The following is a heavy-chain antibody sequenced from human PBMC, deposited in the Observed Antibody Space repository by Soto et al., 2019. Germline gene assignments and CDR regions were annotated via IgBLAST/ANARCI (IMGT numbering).Heavy chain of an antibody. Sequence: ASVNVACKASGYTFTSYSIHWVLQAPGERREWMGWINTVNGNTKYSQKLRAGVTITMDTSATTAYRQRSSLRSEDTAVYYCARDRVNWNYRSYGTDVCRQGTTVSVSS. CDR1: GYTFTSYS. CDR3: ARDRVNWNYRSYGTDV. D-gene: IGHD1-7*01. J-gene: IGHJ6*02. V-gene: IGHV1-3*04. CDR2: INTVNGNT.